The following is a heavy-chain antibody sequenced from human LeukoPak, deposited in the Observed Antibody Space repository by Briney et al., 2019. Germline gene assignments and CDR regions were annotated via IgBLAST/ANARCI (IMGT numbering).Heavy chain of an antibody. CDR1: GFPFSSYA. D-gene: IGHD2-15*01. CDR3: ARDRYCSGA. CDR2: IKEDGSEK. V-gene: IGHV3-7*03. J-gene: IGHJ5*02. Sequence: GGSLRLSCAASGFPFSSYAMSWVRQAPGKGLEWVANIKEDGSEKHHADSVKGRFTISRDNAKNSLYLQMNSLRAEDTAVYYCARDRYCSGAWGQGTLVTVSS.